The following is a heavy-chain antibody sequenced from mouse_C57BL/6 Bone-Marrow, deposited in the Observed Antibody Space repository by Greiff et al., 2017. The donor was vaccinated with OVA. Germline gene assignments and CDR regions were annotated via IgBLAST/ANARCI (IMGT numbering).Heavy chain of an antibody. Sequence: VQLQQPGAELVRPGSSVKLSCKASGYTFTSYWMDWVKQRPGKGLEWIGNIYPSDSATHYNQKFKDKATLTVDNSSSTAYMQLSSLTSEDSAFYYCARDYYGSSSYAMDYWGQGTSVTVAS. V-gene: IGHV1-61*01. D-gene: IGHD1-1*01. CDR3: ARDYYGSSSYAMDY. CDR2: IYPSDSAT. J-gene: IGHJ4*01. CDR1: GYTFTSYW.